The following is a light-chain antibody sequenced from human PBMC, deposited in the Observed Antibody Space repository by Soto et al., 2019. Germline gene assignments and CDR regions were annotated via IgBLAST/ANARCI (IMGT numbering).Light chain of an antibody. CDR1: QGIRSW. J-gene: IGKJ3*01. V-gene: IGKV1-12*01. CDR3: QQTYSFPRT. CDR2: AAS. Sequence: DIQMTQSPSSVSASVGDGVTITCRASQGIRSWLAWYQQKPGKAPKLLISAASSLQSGVPSRFSGSGSGTDFTLTISNLQPDDFATYYCQQTYSFPRTFGPGTKVDIK.